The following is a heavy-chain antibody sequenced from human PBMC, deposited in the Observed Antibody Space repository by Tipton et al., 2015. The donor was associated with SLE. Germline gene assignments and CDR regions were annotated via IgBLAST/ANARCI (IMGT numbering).Heavy chain of an antibody. D-gene: IGHD4-11*01. CDR1: GGSISGGGYS. Sequence: TLSLTCTVSGGSISGGGYSWSWIRQSPGKGLEWIGSLYQSGSIHYNPSLENRVTISVDRSKNQFSLSLSSVTAADTAVYYCARGGHSNSPNSLDPWGQGTLITVSS. V-gene: IGHV4-30-2*06. J-gene: IGHJ5*02. CDR3: ARGGHSNSPNSLDP. CDR2: LYQSGSI.